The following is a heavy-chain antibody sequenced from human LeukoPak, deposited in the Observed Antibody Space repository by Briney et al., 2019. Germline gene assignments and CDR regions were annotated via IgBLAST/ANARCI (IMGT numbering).Heavy chain of an antibody. CDR3: ARDRGKLRFLFDAFDI. J-gene: IGHJ3*02. CDR2: IYHSGST. V-gene: IGHV4-30-2*01. CDR1: GGSISSGGYY. Sequence: SQTLSLTCTVSGGSISSGGYYWSWIRQPPGKGLEWIGYIYHSGSTYYNPSLKSRVTISVDRSKNQFSLKLSSVTAADTAVYYCARDRGKLRFLFDAFDIWGQGTMVTVSS. D-gene: IGHD3-3*01.